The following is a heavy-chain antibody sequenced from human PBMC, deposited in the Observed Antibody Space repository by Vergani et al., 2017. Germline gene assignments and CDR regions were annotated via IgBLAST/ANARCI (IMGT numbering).Heavy chain of an antibody. D-gene: IGHD6-19*01. V-gene: IGHV4-39*01. J-gene: IGHJ3*02. CDR2: IYYSGST. Sequence: QVQLQESGPGLVKPSETLSLTCTVSGGSISSSSYYWGWIRQPPGKGLEWIGSIYYSGSTYYNPSLKSRVTISVDTSKNQFSLKLSSVTAADTAVYYCARHLWVASSGWYDAFDIWGQGTMVTVSS. CDR3: ARHLWVASSGWYDAFDI. CDR1: GGSISSSSYY.